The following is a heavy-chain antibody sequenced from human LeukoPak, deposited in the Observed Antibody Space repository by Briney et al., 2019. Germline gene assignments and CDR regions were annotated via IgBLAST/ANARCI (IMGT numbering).Heavy chain of an antibody. CDR3: AKDLGGTIAGPFDFDY. J-gene: IGHJ4*02. V-gene: IGHV3-30*18. CDR1: GFTFSSYG. Sequence: GRSLRLSCAASGFTFSSYGMHWVRQAPGKGLEWVAVMSYDGSNKYYADSVKGRFTISRDNSKNTLYLQMNSLRAEDTAVYYCAKDLGGTIAGPFDFDYWGQGTLVTVSS. CDR2: MSYDGSNK. D-gene: IGHD6-13*01.